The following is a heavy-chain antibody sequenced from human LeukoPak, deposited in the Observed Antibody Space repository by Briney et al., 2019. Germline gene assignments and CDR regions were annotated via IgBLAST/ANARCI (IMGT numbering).Heavy chain of an antibody. CDR2: ISAYNGNT. Sequence: ASVKVSCKASGYTFTSYGISWVRQAPGQGLEWMGWISAYNGNTNYAQKLQGRVTMTTDTSTSTAYMELRSLRSDDTAVYYCARDRFRIAVAIGAFDTWGQGTMVTVSS. J-gene: IGHJ3*02. V-gene: IGHV1-18*01. CDR3: ARDRFRIAVAIGAFDT. CDR1: GYTFTSYG. D-gene: IGHD6-19*01.